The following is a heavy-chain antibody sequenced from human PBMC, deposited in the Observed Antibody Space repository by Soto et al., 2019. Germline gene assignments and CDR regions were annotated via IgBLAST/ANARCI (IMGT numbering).Heavy chain of an antibody. J-gene: IGHJ3*02. CDR1: GYTFRAYT. D-gene: IGHD3-3*02. V-gene: IGHV1-3*01. Sequence: ASVKVYCAATGYTFRAYTMNWVHQAPGQSLEWMGWINAGSGNTKYSQNFQGRVSITRDTSASTVYMELTGLISEDTAVYYCARDTETLGPRANDALDIWGQGTMVTVS. CDR2: INAGSGNT. CDR3: ARDTETLGPRANDALDI.